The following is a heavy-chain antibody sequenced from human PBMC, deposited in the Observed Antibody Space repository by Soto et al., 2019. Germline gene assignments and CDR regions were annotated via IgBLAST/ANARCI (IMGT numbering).Heavy chain of an antibody. Sequence: GGSLRLSCAASGFTFSSYGMHWVRQAPGKGLEWVAVISYDGSNKYYADSVKGRFTISRDNSKNTLYLQMNSLRAEDTAVYYCAKDPQTKFCSGYLFDPWGQGTLVTVAS. D-gene: IGHD3-3*01. CDR3: AKDPQTKFCSGYLFDP. J-gene: IGHJ5*02. CDR1: GFTFSSYG. CDR2: ISYDGSNK. V-gene: IGHV3-30*18.